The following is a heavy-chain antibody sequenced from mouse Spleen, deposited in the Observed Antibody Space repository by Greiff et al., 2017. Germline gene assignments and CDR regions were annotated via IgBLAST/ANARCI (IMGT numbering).Heavy chain of an antibody. V-gene: IGHV1-42*01. D-gene: IGHD2-14*01. Sequence: EVKVVESGPELVKPGASVKISCKASGYSFTGYYMNWVKQSPEKSLEWIGEINPSTGGTTYNQKFKAKATLTVDKSSSTAYMQLKSLTSEDSAVYYCARDRPYFDYWGQGTTLTVSS. CDR3: ARDRPYFDY. CDR1: GYSFTGYY. CDR2: INPSTGGT. J-gene: IGHJ2*01.